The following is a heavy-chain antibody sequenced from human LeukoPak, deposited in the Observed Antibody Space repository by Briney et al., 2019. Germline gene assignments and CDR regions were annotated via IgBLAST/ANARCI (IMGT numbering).Heavy chain of an antibody. CDR2: IYPGDSDT. D-gene: IGHD6-13*01. Sequence: GESLMLYWKGSGYSFTSYWIGWVRQMPGKGLEWMGIIYPGDSDTRYSPSFQGQVTISADKSISTAYLQWSSLKASDTAMYYCARGRGSSRYFDYWGQGPLIVVSS. V-gene: IGHV5-51*01. J-gene: IGHJ4*02. CDR3: ARGRGSSRYFDY. CDR1: GYSFTSYW.